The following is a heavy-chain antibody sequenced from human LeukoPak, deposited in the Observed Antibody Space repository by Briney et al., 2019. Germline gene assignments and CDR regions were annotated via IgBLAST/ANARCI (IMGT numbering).Heavy chain of an antibody. V-gene: IGHV1-69*06. CDR3: ARVVGVTGYSSSWYSGYYYYMDV. J-gene: IGHJ6*03. CDR2: IIPIFGTT. D-gene: IGHD6-13*01. Sequence: GASVRVSCKASGGTFSSYAISWVRQAPGQGLEWMGGIIPIFGTTNYAQKFQDRVTITADKSTSTAYMELSSLRSEDTAVYYCARVVGVTGYSSSWYSGYYYYMDVWGKGTTVTVSS. CDR1: GGTFSSYA.